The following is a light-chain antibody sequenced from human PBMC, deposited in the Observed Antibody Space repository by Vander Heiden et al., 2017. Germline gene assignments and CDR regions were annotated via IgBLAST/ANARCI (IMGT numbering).Light chain of an antibody. J-gene: IGLJ3*02. CDR3: QSYDSSSNWV. CDR2: EDN. V-gene: IGLV6-57*01. Sequence: NFMLTQPHSASESPGKTVTISCTRSSGSIASNYEQWYQQRPGSSPTSVIYEDNQRPSGVPDRFSGSIDSSSNSASLTISGLKAEDEADYYCQSYDSSSNWVFGGGTKLTVL. CDR1: SGSIASNY.